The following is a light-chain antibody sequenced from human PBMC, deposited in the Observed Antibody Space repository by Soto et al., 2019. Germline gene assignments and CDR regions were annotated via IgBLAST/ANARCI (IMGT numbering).Light chain of an antibody. CDR1: QSVSSSY. V-gene: IGKV3-20*01. CDR3: QQYGSSPPDLT. CDR2: GAS. Sequence: EIVLTQSPGTLSLSPGERATLSCRASQSVSSSYLAWYQQKPGQAPRLLIYGASSRATGIPDRFSGSGSGTDFTLTISRLEPEDFAVDYCQQYGSSPPDLTFGGGTKVEIK. J-gene: IGKJ4*01.